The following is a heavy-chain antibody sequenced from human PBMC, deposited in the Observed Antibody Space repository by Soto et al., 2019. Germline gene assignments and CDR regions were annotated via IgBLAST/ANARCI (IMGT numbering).Heavy chain of an antibody. V-gene: IGHV1-69*12. CDR2: IVPMFGTA. Sequence: QVQLVQSGAEVKEPGSSVNVSCKTSGGTFGNTAVTWVRQARGQGLEWIGGIVPMFGTANYSQKFRGRVTITADESTSTAYMELSSLRSDDTAVYYCARDGDPGYSFWSGPLGGGRFDPWGQGTLVTVSS. CDR3: ARDGDPGYSFWSGPLGGGRFDP. D-gene: IGHD3-3*01. J-gene: IGHJ5*02. CDR1: GGTFGNTA.